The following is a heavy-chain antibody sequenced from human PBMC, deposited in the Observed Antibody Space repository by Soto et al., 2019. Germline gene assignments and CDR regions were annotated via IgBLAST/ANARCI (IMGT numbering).Heavy chain of an antibody. D-gene: IGHD2-15*01. CDR2: ISAYNGNT. J-gene: IGHJ6*02. V-gene: IGHV1-18*01. Sequence: ASVKVSCKASGYTFTSYGISWVRQAPGQGLEWMGWISAYNGNTNYAQKLQGRVTMTTDTSTSTAYMELRSLRSDDTAVYYCARDSPFQVDIVVVVAASRVGHYYGMDVWGQGTTVTVSS. CDR1: GYTFTSYG. CDR3: ARDSPFQVDIVVVVAASRVGHYYGMDV.